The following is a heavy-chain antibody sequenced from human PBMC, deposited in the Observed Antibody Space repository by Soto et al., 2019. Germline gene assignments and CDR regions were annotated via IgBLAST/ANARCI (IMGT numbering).Heavy chain of an antibody. Sequence: SETLSLTCTVSGGSISSYYWSWIRQPPGKGLEWIGYIYYSGSTNYNPSLKSRVTISVDTSKNQFSLKLSSVTAADTAVYYCARGWGCSSTSCYAGLLENWFDPWGQGTLVTVSS. CDR2: IYYSGST. J-gene: IGHJ5*02. D-gene: IGHD2-2*01. CDR1: GGSISSYY. CDR3: ARGWGCSSTSCYAGLLENWFDP. V-gene: IGHV4-59*01.